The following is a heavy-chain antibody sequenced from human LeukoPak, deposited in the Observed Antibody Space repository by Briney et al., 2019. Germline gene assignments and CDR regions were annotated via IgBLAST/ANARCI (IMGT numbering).Heavy chain of an antibody. CDR3: ARIGEVDTAYVDY. J-gene: IGHJ4*02. V-gene: IGHV3-69-1*02. Sequence: PGGSLRLSCVASGFPFSDYAMTWVRQAPGKGLEWVSTISDRDGITTYYADSVKGRFTISRDNAKNSLYLQMNSLRAEDTAVYYCARIGEVDTAYVDYWGQGTLVTVSS. CDR2: ISDRDGITT. CDR1: GFPFSDYA. D-gene: IGHD5-18*01.